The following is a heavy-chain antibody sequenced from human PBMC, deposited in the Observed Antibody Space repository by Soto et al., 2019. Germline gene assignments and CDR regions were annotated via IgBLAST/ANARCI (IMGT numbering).Heavy chain of an antibody. CDR2: ISSGSDSI. CDR3: ARDRSADRFVQYFQH. D-gene: IGHD6-19*01. CDR1: GFIFTSYS. Sequence: GGSLRLSCAASGFIFTSYSMVWVRLAPGKGLEWVASISSGSDSIFYADSVKGRFTVSRDNAKNSLFLQMNNLRAEDTAVYFCARDRSADRFVQYFQHWGQGTQVTVSS. J-gene: IGHJ1*01. V-gene: IGHV3-21*01.